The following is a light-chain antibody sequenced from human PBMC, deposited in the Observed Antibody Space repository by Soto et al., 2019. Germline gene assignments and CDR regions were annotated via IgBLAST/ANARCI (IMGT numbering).Light chain of an antibody. CDR2: KGS. Sequence: QSALAQPASVSGSPGQSITISCTGTSSDVGAYNSVSWYQQHPHKAPQVIIYKGSQRPSGVSNRFSGSTSGNAASLTISCLQADDAADDFCCSSAPASTYVFGTGTKRTVL. V-gene: IGLV2-23*01. CDR1: SSDVGAYNS. CDR3: CSSAPASTYV. J-gene: IGLJ1*01.